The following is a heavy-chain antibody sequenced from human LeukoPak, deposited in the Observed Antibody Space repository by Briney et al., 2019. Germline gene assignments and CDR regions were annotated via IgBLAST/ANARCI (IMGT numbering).Heavy chain of an antibody. CDR1: GFTFSSYS. CDR3: AQATYSSGWYYLDY. Sequence: GGSLRLSCVASGFTFSSYSLNWVRQTTGKGLEWVSCISPRSSSIYYADSVKGRFTISRDNAKNSLYLQMNSLTDEDTAVYYCAQATYSSGWYYLDYWGQGTLVTVSS. D-gene: IGHD6-19*01. CDR2: ISPRSSSI. V-gene: IGHV3-48*02. J-gene: IGHJ4*02.